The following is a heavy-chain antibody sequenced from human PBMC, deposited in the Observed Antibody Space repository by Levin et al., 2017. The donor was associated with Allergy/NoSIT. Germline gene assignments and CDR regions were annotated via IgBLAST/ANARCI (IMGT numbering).Heavy chain of an antibody. V-gene: IGHV1-18*01. CDR3: ARAAGDDYELDY. J-gene: IGHJ4*02. D-gene: IGHD2-21*02. CDR2: ISAYNGNT. Sequence: GESLKISCKASGYTFTSYGISWVRQAPGQGLEWMGWISAYNGNTNYAQKLQGRVTMTTDTSTSTAYMELRSLRSDDTAVYYCARAAGDDYELDYWGQGTLVTVSS. CDR1: GYTFTSYG.